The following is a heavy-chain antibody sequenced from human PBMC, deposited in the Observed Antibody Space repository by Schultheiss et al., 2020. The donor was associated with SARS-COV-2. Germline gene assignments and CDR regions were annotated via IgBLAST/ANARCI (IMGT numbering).Heavy chain of an antibody. J-gene: IGHJ5*02. Sequence: SVKVSCKASGYTFTSYGISWVRQAPGQGLEWMGGIIPIFGTANYAQKFQGRVTITADKSTSTAYMELSSLRSEDTAVYYCARKRYCSSTSCWGWFDPWGQGTLVTVSS. CDR3: ARKRYCSSTSCWGWFDP. D-gene: IGHD2-2*01. CDR1: GYTFTSYG. CDR2: IIPIFGTA. V-gene: IGHV1-69*06.